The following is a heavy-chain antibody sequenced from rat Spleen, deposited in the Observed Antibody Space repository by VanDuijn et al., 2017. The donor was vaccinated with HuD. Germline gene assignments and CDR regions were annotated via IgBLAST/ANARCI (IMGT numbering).Heavy chain of an antibody. Sequence: EVQLVESGGGSVQPGRSLKLSCAASGFTFSDYYMTWVRQTPAKSLEWVASISSDGTTTYYRDSVKGRFTISRDNAKSSLYLQMDSLGSGDTATYYCTTGITLVWGRGVMVTVSS. D-gene: IGHD1-2*01. V-gene: IGHV5-20*01. CDR1: GFTFSDYY. CDR3: TTGITLV. J-gene: IGHJ2*01. CDR2: ISSDGTTT.